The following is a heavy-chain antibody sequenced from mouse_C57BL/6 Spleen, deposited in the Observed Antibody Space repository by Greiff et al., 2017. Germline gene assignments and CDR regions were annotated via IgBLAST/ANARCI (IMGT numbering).Heavy chain of an antibody. Sequence: QVHVKQSGAELVRPGASVTLSCKASGYTFTDYEMHWVKQTPVHGLEWIGDIDPETGGTAYNQKFKGKAIMTADKSSSTSYMELRSLTSEDSAVYYCTDGKGPFDYWGQGTTLTVSS. CDR1: GYTFTDYE. CDR3: TDGKGPFDY. V-gene: IGHV1-15*01. D-gene: IGHD2-1*01. J-gene: IGHJ2*01. CDR2: IDPETGGT.